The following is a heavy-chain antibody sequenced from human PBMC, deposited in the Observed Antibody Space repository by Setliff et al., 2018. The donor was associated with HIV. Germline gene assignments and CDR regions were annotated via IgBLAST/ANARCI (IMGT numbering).Heavy chain of an antibody. Sequence: PSETLSLTCAIPDQLISSGNYWGWIRQPPGRGLEWIGSVYISGRTYYNPSLKSRVTISVDKSKNQFSLKLSSVTAADTAVYYCARAGSSGDHYYYYYMDVWGKGTTVTVSS. D-gene: IGHD6-25*01. CDR1: DQLISSGNY. J-gene: IGHJ6*03. CDR3: ARAGSSGDHYYYYYMDV. CDR2: VYISGRT. V-gene: IGHV4-38-2*01.